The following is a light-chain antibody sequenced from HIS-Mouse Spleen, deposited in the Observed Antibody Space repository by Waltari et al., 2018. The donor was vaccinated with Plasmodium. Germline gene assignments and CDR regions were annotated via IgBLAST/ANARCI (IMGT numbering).Light chain of an antibody. CDR2: EVS. V-gene: IGLV2-8*01. Sequence: QSALTQPPSASGSPGPSVTISCTGTSSDVGGYNYVSWYQQPPGKAPKHLIYEVSKRPSGVPVRFSGSKSGKTASLTVSGLQAEDEADYYCSSYAGSNNLVFGGGTKLTVL. CDR3: SSYAGSNNLV. J-gene: IGLJ2*01. CDR1: SSDVGGYNY.